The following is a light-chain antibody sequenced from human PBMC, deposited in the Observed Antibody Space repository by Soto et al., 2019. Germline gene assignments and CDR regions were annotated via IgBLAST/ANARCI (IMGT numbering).Light chain of an antibody. J-gene: IGKJ3*01. CDR2: AAS. CDR3: QRYNRAPQT. V-gene: IGKV1-27*01. CDR1: QAISNY. Sequence: DIQMTQSPSSLSASVGDRVTITCRASQAISNYLAWYQQKPGKVPKLLIFAASTLQSGVPSRFSGSGSGTDFTLTISNLQPEDVATYYCQRYNRAPQTFGPGTKVDIK.